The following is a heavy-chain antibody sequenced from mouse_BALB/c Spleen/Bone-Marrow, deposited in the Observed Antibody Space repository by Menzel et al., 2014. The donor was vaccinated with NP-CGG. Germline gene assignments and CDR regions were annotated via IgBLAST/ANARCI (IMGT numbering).Heavy chain of an antibody. CDR2: INPYNGAT. CDR3: ARERTARATYAMDY. V-gene: IGHV1-31*01. Sequence: EVQLQESGPELVKPGASVKISCKASGYSFTGYYMHWVKQSHVKSLEWIGRINPYNGATSYNQNFKDKASLTVDKSSSTAYMELHSLTSGDSAVYYCARERTARATYAMDYWGQGTSVTVSS. D-gene: IGHD3-1*01. CDR1: GYSFTGYY. J-gene: IGHJ4*01.